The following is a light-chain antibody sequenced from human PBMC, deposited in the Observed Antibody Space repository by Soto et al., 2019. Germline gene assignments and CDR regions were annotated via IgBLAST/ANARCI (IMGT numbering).Light chain of an antibody. V-gene: IGLV2-14*01. J-gene: IGLJ1*01. CDR2: DVS. CDR3: SSYTSSSPYV. Sequence: QSALTQPASVSGSPGQSITISCTGTSSDVGGYNYVSWYQQYPGKAPKLMIYDVSNRPSGVSNRFSGSKSDNTASLTISGLQAEDEADYYCSSYTSSSPYVFGTGTQLTVL. CDR1: SSDVGGYNY.